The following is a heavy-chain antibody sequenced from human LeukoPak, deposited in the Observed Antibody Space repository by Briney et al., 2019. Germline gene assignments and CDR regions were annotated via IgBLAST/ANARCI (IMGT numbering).Heavy chain of an antibody. Sequence: GASVKVSCKASGYTFTGYYMHWVRQAPGQGLEWMGRINPNSGGTNYAQKFQGRVTMTRDTSISTAYMELSRLRSDDTAVYYCAAEGYGDYANNWFDPWGQGTLVTVSS. J-gene: IGHJ5*02. V-gene: IGHV1-2*06. CDR1: GYTFTGYY. D-gene: IGHD4-17*01. CDR2: INPNSGGT. CDR3: AAEGYGDYANNWFDP.